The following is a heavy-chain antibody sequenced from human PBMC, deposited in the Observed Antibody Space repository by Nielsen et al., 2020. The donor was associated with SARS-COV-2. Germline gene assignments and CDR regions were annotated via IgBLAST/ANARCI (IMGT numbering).Heavy chain of an antibody. CDR3: AKAEWEQLEGDAFDM. V-gene: IGHV3-11*05. CDR2: ISSSSSYT. J-gene: IGHJ3*02. Sequence: GGSLRLSCAASGFTFSDYYMNWIRQAPGKGLEWVSYISSSSSYTNYADSVKGRFTISRDNAKSSLYLLMDSLRPEDTALYYCAKAEWEQLEGDAFDMWGQGTMVTVSS. D-gene: IGHD1-26*01. CDR1: GFTFSDYY.